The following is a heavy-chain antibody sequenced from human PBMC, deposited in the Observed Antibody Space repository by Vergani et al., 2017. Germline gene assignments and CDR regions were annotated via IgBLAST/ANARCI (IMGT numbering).Heavy chain of an antibody. CDR1: GFTFSSYA. Sequence: EVQLLESGGGLVQPGGSLRLSCAASGFTFSSYAMSWVRQAPGKGLEWVSAISGSGGSTCYADSVKGRFTISRDNSKNTLYLQMNSLRAEDTAVYYCAKGVGVVIIVADYWGQGTLVTVSS. J-gene: IGHJ4*02. CDR3: AKGVGVVIIVADY. V-gene: IGHV3-23*01. D-gene: IGHD3-3*01. CDR2: ISGSGGST.